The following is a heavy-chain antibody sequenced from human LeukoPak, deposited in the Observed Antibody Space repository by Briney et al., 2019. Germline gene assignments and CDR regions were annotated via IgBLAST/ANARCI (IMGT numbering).Heavy chain of an antibody. D-gene: IGHD2-2*01. V-gene: IGHV4-59*10. CDR2: IYTSGST. J-gene: IGHJ6*02. Sequence: PSEALSLTCAVYGGSFSDSYWSWIRQPAGKGLEWIGRIYTSGSTNYNPSLKSRVTMSVDTSKNQFSLKLSSVTAADTAVYYCAREYCSSTSCPLGGMDVWGQGTTVTVSS. CDR3: AREYCSSTSCPLGGMDV. CDR1: GGSFSDSY.